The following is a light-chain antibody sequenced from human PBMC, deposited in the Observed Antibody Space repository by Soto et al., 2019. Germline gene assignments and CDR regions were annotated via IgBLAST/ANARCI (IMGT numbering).Light chain of an antibody. Sequence: EIVMTQSPATLSVSPGERATLSCRASQNVSRHLAWYQQRPGQAPRLLIYDASTRATGIPARFSGSGSGTEFTLTISSLQSEDFAVYYCQHYNDWRSLTFGGGTKVE. V-gene: IGKV3-15*01. CDR3: QHYNDWRSLT. J-gene: IGKJ4*01. CDR2: DAS. CDR1: QNVSRH.